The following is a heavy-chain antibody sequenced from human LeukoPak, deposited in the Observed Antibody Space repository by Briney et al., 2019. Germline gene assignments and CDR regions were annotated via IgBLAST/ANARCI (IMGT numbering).Heavy chain of an antibody. D-gene: IGHD6-6*01. CDR1: GGSISSYY. Sequence: PSETLSLTCTVSGGSISSYYWSWIRQPPGKGLELIGYIYYSGSTNYNPSLKSRVTISVDTSKNQFSLKLSSVTAADTAVYYCARYSSSSGVGYWGQGTLVTVSS. J-gene: IGHJ4*02. CDR3: ARYSSSSGVGY. V-gene: IGHV4-59*01. CDR2: IYYSGST.